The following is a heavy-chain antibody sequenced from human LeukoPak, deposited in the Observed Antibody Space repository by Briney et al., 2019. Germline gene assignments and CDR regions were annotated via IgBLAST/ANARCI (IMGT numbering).Heavy chain of an antibody. CDR3: ARSDRTYYDFWSGYYTENYYYYYMDV. J-gene: IGHJ6*03. Sequence: GASVKVSCKAAGYTFTSYDINWVRQSTGQGLEGMGWMHPNSGDTVYAQKFQGRVTMTRNTSISTAYMELSSLRSEDTAVYYCARSDRTYYDFWSGYYTENYYYYYMDVWGKGTTVTVSS. V-gene: IGHV1-8*01. CDR2: MHPNSGDT. CDR1: GYTFTSYD. D-gene: IGHD3-3*01.